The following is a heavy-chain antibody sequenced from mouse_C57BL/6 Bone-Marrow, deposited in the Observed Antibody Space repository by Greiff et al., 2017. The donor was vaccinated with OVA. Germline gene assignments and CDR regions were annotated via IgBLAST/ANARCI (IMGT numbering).Heavy chain of an antibody. CDR1: GYTFTDYY. Sequence: VQLQQSGPELVKPGASVKISCKASGYTFTDYYMNWVKQSHGKSLEWIGDINPNNGGTSYNQKFKGKATLTVDKSSSTAYMELRSLTSEDSAVYYCARSLLRRVYWGQDTTLTVSS. J-gene: IGHJ2*01. V-gene: IGHV1-26*01. CDR2: INPNNGGT. CDR3: ARSLLRRVY. D-gene: IGHD1-1*01.